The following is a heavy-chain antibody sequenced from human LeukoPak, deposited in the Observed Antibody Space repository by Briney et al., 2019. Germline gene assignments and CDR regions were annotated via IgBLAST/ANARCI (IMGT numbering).Heavy chain of an antibody. D-gene: IGHD1-1*01. V-gene: IGHV1-18*01. CDR1: GYTFTGYY. CDR3: ARSGMDDLDY. J-gene: IGHJ4*02. CDR2: ISAYNGNT. Sequence: ASVKVSCKASGYTFTGYYLHWVRQAPGQGLEWMGWISAYNGNTNYAQKLQGRVTMTTDTSTSTAYMELRSLRSDDTAVYYCARSGMDDLDYWGQGTLVTVSS.